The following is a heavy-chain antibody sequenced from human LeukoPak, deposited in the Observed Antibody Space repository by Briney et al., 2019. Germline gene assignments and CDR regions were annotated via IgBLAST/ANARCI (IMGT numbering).Heavy chain of an antibody. V-gene: IGHV1-18*01. CDR2: ISAYNGNT. CDR1: GYTFTSYS. D-gene: IGHD3-3*01. CDR3: ARSELIFGVVTNFDY. J-gene: IGHJ4*02. Sequence: ASVKVSCKASGYTFTSYSISWVRQAPGRGPEWMGWISAYNGNTNYAQKLQGRVTMTTDTSTSTAYMELRSLRSDDTAVYYCARSELIFGVVTNFDYWGQGTLVTVSS.